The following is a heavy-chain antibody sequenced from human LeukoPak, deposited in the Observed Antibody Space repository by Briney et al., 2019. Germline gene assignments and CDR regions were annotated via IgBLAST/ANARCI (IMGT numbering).Heavy chain of an antibody. D-gene: IGHD3-3*01. CDR1: GFTFSSNG. CDR3: AKDRDFWSGYHFDY. Sequence: GGSLRLSCAASGFTFSSNGMHWVRQAPGKGLEWVAVISYDGSNKYYADSVKGRFTISRDNSKNTLYLQMNSLRAEDTAVYYCAKDRDFWSGYHFDYWGQGTLVTVSS. CDR2: ISYDGSNK. J-gene: IGHJ4*02. V-gene: IGHV3-30*18.